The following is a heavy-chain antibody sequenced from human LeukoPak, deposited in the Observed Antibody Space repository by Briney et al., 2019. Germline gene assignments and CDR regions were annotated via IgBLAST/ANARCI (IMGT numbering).Heavy chain of an antibody. CDR1: GGSISSYY. V-gene: IGHV4-4*07. Sequence: SETLSLTCTVSGGSISSYYWSWIRQPAGEGLEWIGRIYTSGSTNYNPSLKSRVTMSVDTSKNQFSLKLSSVTAADTAVYYCAREGRDSRGYYMFDYWGQGTLVTVSS. CDR2: IYTSGST. J-gene: IGHJ4*02. CDR3: AREGRDSRGYYMFDY. D-gene: IGHD3-22*01.